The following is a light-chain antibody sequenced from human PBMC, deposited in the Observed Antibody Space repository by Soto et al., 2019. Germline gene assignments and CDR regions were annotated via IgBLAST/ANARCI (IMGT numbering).Light chain of an antibody. Sequence: VLTQSPGTLSLSPGERATLSCRASQTIPSNFLAWYQQKPGQAPRLPIYGSATRPSGITDRFSGGGSSTDFTLTISRLEPEDFAVYYCHQYGSSPPWTFGQGPKV. CDR3: HQYGSSPPWT. CDR2: GSA. CDR1: QTIPSNF. V-gene: IGKV3-20*01. J-gene: IGKJ1*01.